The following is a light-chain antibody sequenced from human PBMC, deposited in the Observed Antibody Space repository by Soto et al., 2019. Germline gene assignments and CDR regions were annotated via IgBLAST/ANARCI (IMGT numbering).Light chain of an antibody. Sequence: QSALTQPPSASGSPGQSVTISCTGTSSDVGAYNYVSWYQQHAGKAHKLVIYEVTKRPSGVPDRFSGSKSANTASLTVSGLQAEDEADYYCSSFASNNTWVFGGGTKLTVL. CDR2: EVT. CDR3: SSFASNNTWV. V-gene: IGLV2-8*01. CDR1: SSDVGAYNY. J-gene: IGLJ3*02.